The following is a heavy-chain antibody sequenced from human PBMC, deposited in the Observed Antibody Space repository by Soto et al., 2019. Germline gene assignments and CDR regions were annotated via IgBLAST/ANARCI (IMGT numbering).Heavy chain of an antibody. J-gene: IGHJ5*02. Sequence: QVQLVQSGAEVKKPGASVKVSCKASGYTFTSYDIYWVRQATGQGLEWMGWMNPNSGNTGYAQKFQGRVTMTRNTSISTAYTELSSLRSEDTAVYYCARGGSSSRYNWFEPWGQGTLVTVST. CDR1: GYTFTSYD. CDR2: MNPNSGNT. V-gene: IGHV1-8*01. D-gene: IGHD6-6*01. CDR3: ARGGSSSRYNWFEP.